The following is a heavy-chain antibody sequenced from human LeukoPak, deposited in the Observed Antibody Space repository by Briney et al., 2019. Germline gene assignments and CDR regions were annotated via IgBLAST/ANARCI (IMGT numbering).Heavy chain of an antibody. V-gene: IGHV3-53*01. Sequence: PGGSLRLSCAASGFTFSTYSMNWVRQAPGKGLEWVSLMYSGNKTSYADSVKGRFTISRDNFKNTFYLQMNSLRAEDTAVYYCARDGGSRGYTYGQGAFDIWGQGTMVTVSS. J-gene: IGHJ3*02. CDR3: ARDGGSRGYTYGQGAFDI. CDR2: MYSGNKT. D-gene: IGHD5-18*01. CDR1: GFTFSTYS.